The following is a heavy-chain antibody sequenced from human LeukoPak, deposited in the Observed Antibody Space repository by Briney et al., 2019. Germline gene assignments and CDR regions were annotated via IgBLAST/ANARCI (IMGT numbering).Heavy chain of an antibody. V-gene: IGHV4-34*01. CDR2: INHSGST. CDR1: GGSFSGYY. J-gene: IGHJ6*04. CDR3: HYSSRLRYYYGMDV. Sequence: SETLYLTCAVYGGSFSGYYWSWIRQPPGKGLEWIGEINHSGSTNYNPSLKSRVTISVDTSKNQFSLKLSSVTAADTAVYYCHYSSRLRYYYGMDVWGKGTTVTVSS. D-gene: IGHD6-13*01.